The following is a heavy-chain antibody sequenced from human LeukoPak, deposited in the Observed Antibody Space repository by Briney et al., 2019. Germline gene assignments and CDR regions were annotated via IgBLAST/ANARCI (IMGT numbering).Heavy chain of an antibody. CDR1: GFTPRDYW. J-gene: IGHJ4*02. V-gene: IGHV3-74*03. D-gene: IGHD1-14*01. CDR2: INNDGSSA. CDR3: ARGYIGPDY. Sequence: GGSLRLSCAASGFTPRDYWMHWVRQAPGKGLEWVSRINNDGSSATYADSMRGRFTISRDNAKSTLDLQMNSLRAEDTAVYYCARGYIGPDYWGQGTLVTVSS.